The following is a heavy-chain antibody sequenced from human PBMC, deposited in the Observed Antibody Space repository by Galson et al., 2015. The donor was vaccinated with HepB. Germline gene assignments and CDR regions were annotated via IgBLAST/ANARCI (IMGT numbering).Heavy chain of an antibody. J-gene: IGHJ6*02. CDR3: TKERISIFGVTLVPDSGMDV. CDR1: GVSFRNYV. Sequence: SLILSCAASGVSFRNYVMNWVRQPPGKGLEWVAIISQDGSDTYYEDSVKGRFAISRDNSNNTLYLQMNSLRTGDTAMYYCTKERISIFGVTLVPDSGMDVWGQGTTVTVSS. D-gene: IGHD3-3*01. CDR2: ISQDGSDT. V-gene: IGHV3-30*18.